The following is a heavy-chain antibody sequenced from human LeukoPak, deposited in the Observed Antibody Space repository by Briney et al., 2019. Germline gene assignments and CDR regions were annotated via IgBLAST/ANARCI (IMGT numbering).Heavy chain of an antibody. CDR2: INHSGST. D-gene: IGHD5/OR15-5a*01. V-gene: IGHV4-34*01. J-gene: IGHJ6*03. CDR1: GGSFSGYY. Sequence: SETLSLTCAVYGGSFSGYYWSWIRQPPGKGLEWIGEINHSGSTNYNPSLKGRVTISVDTSKNQFSLKLSSVTAADTAVYYCARRSTISLYYYYYMDVWGKGTTVTVSS. CDR3: ARRSTISLYYYYYMDV.